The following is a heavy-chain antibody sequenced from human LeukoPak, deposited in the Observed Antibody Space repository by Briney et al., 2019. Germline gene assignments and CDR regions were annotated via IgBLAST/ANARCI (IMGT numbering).Heavy chain of an antibody. V-gene: IGHV4-34*01. CDR3: ARWDSSGYYNY. J-gene: IGHJ4*02. Sequence: ASETLSLTCAVYGGSFSGYYWSWIRQPPGKGLEWIGEINHSGSTNYNPSLKSRVTISVDTSKNQFSLKLSSVTAADTAVYYCARWDSSGYYNYWGQGTLVTVSS. CDR2: INHSGST. CDR1: GGSFSGYY. D-gene: IGHD3-22*01.